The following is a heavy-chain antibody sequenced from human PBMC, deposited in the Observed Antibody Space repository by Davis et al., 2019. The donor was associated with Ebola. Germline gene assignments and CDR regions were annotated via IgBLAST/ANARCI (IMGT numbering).Heavy chain of an antibody. J-gene: IGHJ6*03. CDR3: AKEGYNGYGSYHYMDV. CDR2: TSYDGSKK. V-gene: IGHV3-30*18. D-gene: IGHD5-12*01. Sequence: GESLKISCAASGFTFSAHDMHWVRQAPGKGLEWVVLTSYDGSKKHCADSVKGRFTISRDNSKNTLYLQMNNVRPEDTAVYYCAKEGYNGYGSYHYMDVWGEGTTVTVSS. CDR1: GFTFSAHD.